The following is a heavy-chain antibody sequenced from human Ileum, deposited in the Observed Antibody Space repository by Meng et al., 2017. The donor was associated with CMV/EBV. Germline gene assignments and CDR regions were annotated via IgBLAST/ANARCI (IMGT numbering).Heavy chain of an antibody. CDR1: GYSFTEYF. CDR2: INTNSGGT. V-gene: IGHV1-2*02. Sequence: ASVKVSCKASGYSFTEYFMHWVRQAPGQGLECMGWINTNSGGTNYAQKFHGRLTMTRDTSISTAYMELSSLRPDDTAVYYCASGGPTVSGLAVDHWGQGTLVTVSS. CDR3: ASGGPTVSGLAVDH. D-gene: IGHD4-11*01. J-gene: IGHJ4*02.